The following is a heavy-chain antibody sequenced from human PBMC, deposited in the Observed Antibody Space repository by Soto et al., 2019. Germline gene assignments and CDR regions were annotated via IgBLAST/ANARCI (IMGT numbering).Heavy chain of an antibody. Sequence: QVHLVESGGGVVQPGKSRRLSCAASGFTFSSYGIHWVRQAPGKGLEWLAVISYDGSNKYYADSVKGRFTISRDNSKNTIYLQMNSLRAEDTAVYYCAKDLMVRGDYDAFDIWGQGTMLTVSS. CDR1: GFTFSSYG. J-gene: IGHJ3*02. D-gene: IGHD3-10*01. CDR2: ISYDGSNK. CDR3: AKDLMVRGDYDAFDI. V-gene: IGHV3-30*18.